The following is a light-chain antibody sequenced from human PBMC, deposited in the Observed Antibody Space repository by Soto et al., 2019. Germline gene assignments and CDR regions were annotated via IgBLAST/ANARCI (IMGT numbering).Light chain of an antibody. J-gene: IGKJ2*01. CDR1: QSVSSY. CDR2: DAS. V-gene: IGKV3-11*01. CDR3: QQRSNWPPMYT. Sequence: EIVLTQSPATLSLSPGETATLSCRASQSVSSYLAWYQQKPGQAPRLLIYDASNRATGIPARFSGSGAGTDFSLAISSLGPEDFAVYYCQQRSNWPPMYTFGQRTKLEI.